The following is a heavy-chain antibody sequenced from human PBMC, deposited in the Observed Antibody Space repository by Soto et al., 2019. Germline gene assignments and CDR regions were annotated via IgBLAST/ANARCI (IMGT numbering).Heavy chain of an antibody. CDR2: IIPILGTA. V-gene: IGHV1-69*06. J-gene: IGHJ6*02. CDR1: GGTFSSYA. Sequence: QVQLVQSGAEVKKPVSSVKVSCKASGGTFSSYAISWVRQAPGQGLEWMGGIIPILGTANYAHKFQGRVTITADKSASTACMELRRLRSEDTAVYYCASGRGELHLYYYGRDGWGQGTTVTVSS. CDR3: ASGRGELHLYYYGRDG. D-gene: IGHD3-10*01.